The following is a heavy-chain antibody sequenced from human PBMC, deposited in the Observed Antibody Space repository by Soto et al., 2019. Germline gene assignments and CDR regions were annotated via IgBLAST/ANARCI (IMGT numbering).Heavy chain of an antibody. CDR2: IWYDATNE. Sequence: PGGSLRLSCAASGFTFNTYGMHWVRQAPGKGLEWVAVIWYDATNEYSADSVKGRFTISRDNSKNTLYLQMNSLRVEDTAVYYCARGGNSAWQPYYFDQWGLGTLVTGSS. CDR3: ARGGNSAWQPYYFDQ. V-gene: IGHV3-33*01. D-gene: IGHD1-26*01. CDR1: GFTFNTYG. J-gene: IGHJ4*02.